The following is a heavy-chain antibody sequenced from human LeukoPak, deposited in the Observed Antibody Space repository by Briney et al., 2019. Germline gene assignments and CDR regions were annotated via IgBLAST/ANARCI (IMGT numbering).Heavy chain of an antibody. D-gene: IGHD3-10*01. V-gene: IGHV4-39*01. J-gene: IGHJ4*02. CDR3: ARHRGDYGSAALDY. CDR2: IYYSGST. CDR1: GGSISSSSYD. Sequence: SETLSLTCTVSGGSISSSSYDWGWIRQPPGKGLEWIGSIYYSGSTYYNPSLKSRVTISVDTSKNQFSLKLSPVTAADTAVHYCARHRGDYGSAALDYWGQGTLVTVSS.